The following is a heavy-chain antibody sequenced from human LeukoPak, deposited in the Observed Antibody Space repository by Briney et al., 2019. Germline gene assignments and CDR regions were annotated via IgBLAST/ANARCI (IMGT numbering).Heavy chain of an antibody. CDR3: ARPSRQLGTIVFPWFDP. CDR2: IYYSGRT. Sequence: PSETLSLTCTVSGDSISTSNNYWGWVRQPPGERLEWHGSIYYSGRTYYNPSLKSRVTVSVDTSKNQFSLNLYSVTAADTAVYYCARPSRQLGTIVFPWFDPWGQGTLVTVSS. D-gene: IGHD1-1*01. J-gene: IGHJ5*02. CDR1: GDSISTSNNY. V-gene: IGHV4-39*01.